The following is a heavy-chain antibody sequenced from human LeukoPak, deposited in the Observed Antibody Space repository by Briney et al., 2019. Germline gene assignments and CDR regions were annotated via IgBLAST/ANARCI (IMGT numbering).Heavy chain of an antibody. D-gene: IGHD5-24*01. V-gene: IGHV3-53*01. J-gene: IGHJ4*02. Sequence: GGSLRLSCAASGFTVSSNFMSWVRQAPGKGLEWVSVIYSGGTTYYADSVKGRFTMSRDNSKNTLYLQMSSLSAEDTAVYYCARPRRDGSPFDFWGQGTPVTVSS. CDR1: GFTVSSNF. CDR3: ARPRRDGSPFDF. CDR2: IYSGGTT.